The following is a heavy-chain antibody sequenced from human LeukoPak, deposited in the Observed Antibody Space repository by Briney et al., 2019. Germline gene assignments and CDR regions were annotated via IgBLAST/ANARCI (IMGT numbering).Heavy chain of an antibody. CDR1: GFTFSTYP. J-gene: IGHJ4*02. CDR3: ARDRHIAAAGYYFDY. Sequence: GGSLRLSCAASGFTFSTYPMHWVRQAPARGWGGVAFIADDGKDKHYVESVKGRFTISRDNSKNTLYLQMNSLRVEDTAVYYCARDRHIAAAGYYFDYWGQGTLVTVSS. CDR2: IADDGKDK. V-gene: IGHV3-30*04. D-gene: IGHD6-25*01.